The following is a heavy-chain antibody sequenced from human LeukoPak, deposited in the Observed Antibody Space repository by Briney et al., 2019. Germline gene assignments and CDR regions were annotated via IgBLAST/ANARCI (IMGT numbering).Heavy chain of an antibody. CDR2: ISGSGGST. V-gene: IGHV3-23*01. CDR1: GFTFNIYA. CDR3: AKVGSSSWDDAFDI. D-gene: IGHD6-13*01. J-gene: IGHJ3*02. Sequence: GGSLRLSCAASGFTFNIYAMSWVRQAPGEGLECVSAISGSGGSTYYADSVKGRFTISRDNSKNTLYLQMNSLRAEDTAVYYCAKVGSSSWDDAFDIWGQGTMVTVSS.